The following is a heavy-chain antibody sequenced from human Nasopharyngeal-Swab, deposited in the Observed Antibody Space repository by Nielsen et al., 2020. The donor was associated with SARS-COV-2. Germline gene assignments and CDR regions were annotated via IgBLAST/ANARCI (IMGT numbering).Heavy chain of an antibody. D-gene: IGHD1-1*01. CDR2: IWYDGSNK. J-gene: IGHJ6*02. Sequence: GGSLRLSCAASGFTFSSFGMHWARQAPGKGLEWVAVIWYDGSNKYYADSVKGRFTISRDNSKNTLYLQMNSLRAEDTAVYYCARGNWNDYYYGMDVWGQGTTVTVSS. V-gene: IGHV3-33*01. CDR1: GFTFSSFG. CDR3: ARGNWNDYYYGMDV.